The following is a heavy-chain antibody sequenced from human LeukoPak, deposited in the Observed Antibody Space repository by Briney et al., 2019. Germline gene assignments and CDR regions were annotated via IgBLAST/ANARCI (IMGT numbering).Heavy chain of an antibody. CDR3: AKDKGSYYDSSGYYDY. V-gene: IGHV3-9*01. D-gene: IGHD3-22*01. Sequence: PGGSLRLSCAASGFTFDDYAMHWVRHAPGKGLEWVSGISWNSGSIGYADSVKGRFTISRDNAKNSLYLQMNSLRAEDTALYYCAKDKGSYYDSSGYYDYWGQGTLVTVSS. CDR2: ISWNSGSI. J-gene: IGHJ4*02. CDR1: GFTFDDYA.